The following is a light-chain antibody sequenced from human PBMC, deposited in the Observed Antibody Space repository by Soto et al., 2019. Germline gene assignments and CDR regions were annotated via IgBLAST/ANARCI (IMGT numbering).Light chain of an antibody. CDR1: QSVSSNS. CDR2: GAS. Sequence: ESVLTQSPGTLSLSPGERATLSCRASQSVSSNSLAWYQQKPGQAPRLLIYGASRRTTGTPDRFSGSGSGTDFTSTSSRLEPEDFAVYYCQQLGGSHPSWTFGQGTKVEI. J-gene: IGKJ1*01. V-gene: IGKV3-20*01. CDR3: QQLGGSHPSWT.